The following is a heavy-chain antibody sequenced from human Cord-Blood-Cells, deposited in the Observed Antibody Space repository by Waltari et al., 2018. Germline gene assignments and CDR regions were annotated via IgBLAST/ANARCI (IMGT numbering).Heavy chain of an antibody. CDR3: ARDLPMYYGSGSYYNEGAFDI. J-gene: IGHJ3*02. CDR1: GGSISSGDYY. V-gene: IGHV4-30-4*08. Sequence: QVQLQESGPGLVKPSQTLSLTCTVSGGSISSGDYYWSWIRQPPGKGLEWIGYIYYRWSTYDNPSLKGRVTISVDTSKNQFSLKLSSVTAADTAVYYCARDLPMYYGSGSYYNEGAFDIWGQGTMVTVSS. D-gene: IGHD3-10*01. CDR2: IYYRWST.